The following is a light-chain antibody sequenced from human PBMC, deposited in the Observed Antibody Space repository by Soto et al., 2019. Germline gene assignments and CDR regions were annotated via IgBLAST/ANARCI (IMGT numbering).Light chain of an antibody. CDR2: GAS. CDR3: QQYNDGPRT. CDR1: EGVGSS. J-gene: IGKJ1*01. V-gene: IGKV3-15*01. Sequence: ETVMTQSPATLSVSPGERVTLSCRASEGVGSSLAWYQQKPGQAPMVLIYGASTTAPGIPARFSGSGSGTEFTLTISSLQSEDSAVYHCQQYNDGPRTFGQGTKGEIK.